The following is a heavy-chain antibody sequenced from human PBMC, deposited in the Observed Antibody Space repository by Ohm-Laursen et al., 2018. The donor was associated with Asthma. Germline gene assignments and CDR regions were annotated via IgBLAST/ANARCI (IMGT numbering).Heavy chain of an antibody. J-gene: IGHJ4*02. CDR2: GGSYYDGGLK. V-gene: IGHV3-30-3*01. CDR3: TRGGHYGSYFDY. Sequence: SLRLSCTAPGFTFSSYAMSWVRQAPGKGLEWVAVGGSYYDGGLKYYADSVNGRFTVSRDDSKNTLYLQMNSLRAEDTAVYYCTRGGHYGSYFDYWGQGTLVTVSS. D-gene: IGHD4-17*01. CDR1: GFTFSSYA.